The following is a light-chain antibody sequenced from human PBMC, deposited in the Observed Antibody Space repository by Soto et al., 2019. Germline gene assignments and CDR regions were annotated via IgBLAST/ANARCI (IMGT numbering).Light chain of an antibody. V-gene: IGKV1-17*01. Sequence: DIQMTQSPSSLSASVGDRVTITCRASQGIRNDLSWYQQKPGKAPKRLISAASSLQSGVPSRFSGSGSGTEFTLTIRSLQPEDFATYYCLQHNSYPRVTFGQGTKLAIK. J-gene: IGKJ2*01. CDR1: QGIRND. CDR3: LQHNSYPRVT. CDR2: AAS.